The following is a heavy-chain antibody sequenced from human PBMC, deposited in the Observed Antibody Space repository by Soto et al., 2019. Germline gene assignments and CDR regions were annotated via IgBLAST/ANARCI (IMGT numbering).Heavy chain of an antibody. CDR3: ARGPWGIAAQTALIYYYYGMDV. CDR1: GGSISSYY. CDR2: IYYSGST. D-gene: IGHD6-13*01. V-gene: IGHV4-59*01. Sequence: QVQLQESGPGLVKPSETLSLTCTVSGGSISSYYWSWIRQPPGKGLEWIGYIYYSGSTNYNPSLKSRVTISVDTSKNQFSLKLSSVTAADAAVYYCARGPWGIAAQTALIYYYYGMDVWGQGTTVTVSS. J-gene: IGHJ6*02.